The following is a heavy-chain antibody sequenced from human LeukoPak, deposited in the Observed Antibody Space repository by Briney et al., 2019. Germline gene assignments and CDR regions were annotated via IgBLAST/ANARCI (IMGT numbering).Heavy chain of an antibody. CDR1: GSIFTTYW. CDR2: IDTSDSHI. Sequence: GASLQISCEGAGSIFTTYWIGGVRRLPGKGREGMGRIDTSDSHIYYSPSFQGHVTISADKSISTAYLQWSRLEASDTAIYYCARVRDGMDVWGKGTTVTVSS. CDR3: ARVRDGMDV. J-gene: IGHJ6*04. V-gene: IGHV5-10-1*01.